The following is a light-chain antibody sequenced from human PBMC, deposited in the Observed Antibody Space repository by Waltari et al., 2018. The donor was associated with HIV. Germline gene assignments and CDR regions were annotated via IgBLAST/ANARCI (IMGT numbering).Light chain of an antibody. CDR2: GNT. J-gene: IGLJ3*02. CDR1: SSNIGAGYD. Sequence: QSVLTQPPSVSGAPGQRVTMSCTGNSSNIGAGYDVHWYQQLPGTAPKLLIYGNTNRPSGVPDRVSGSKSGTSASLAITGLQAEDEADYYCLSYDSSLSTWVFGGGTKLTVL. CDR3: LSYDSSLSTWV. V-gene: IGLV1-40*01.